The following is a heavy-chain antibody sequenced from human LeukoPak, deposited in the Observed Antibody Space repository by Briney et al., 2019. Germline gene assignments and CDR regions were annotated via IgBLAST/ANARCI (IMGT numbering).Heavy chain of an antibody. Sequence: NPSETLSLTCTVSGGSISSGGYYWSWIRQHPGKGLEWIGYIYYSGATNYNPSLKSRVTMSVDTSKHQFSLKLSSVTAADTAVYYCARVGSYCFEYWGQGTLVTVSS. CDR1: GGSISSGGYY. J-gene: IGHJ4*02. CDR2: IYYSGAT. V-gene: IGHV4-61*08. CDR3: ARVGSYCFEY. D-gene: IGHD3-10*01.